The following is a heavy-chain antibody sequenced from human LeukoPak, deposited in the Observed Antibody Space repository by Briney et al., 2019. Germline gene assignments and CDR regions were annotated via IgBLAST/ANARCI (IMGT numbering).Heavy chain of an antibody. CDR3: ARWEASPSRGSFYP. V-gene: IGHV1-2*02. D-gene: IGHD3-22*01. J-gene: IGHJ5*02. CDR1: AYSFTCYY. Sequence: SVKVSCKASAYSFTCYYVHWVRQAPGQGLEWMGWMNPNNGDTNYAQKFQGRVTMTRDTSISTASMELNSLTFDDTAVYYCARWEASPSRGSFYPWGQGTLVTVSS. CDR2: MNPNNGDT.